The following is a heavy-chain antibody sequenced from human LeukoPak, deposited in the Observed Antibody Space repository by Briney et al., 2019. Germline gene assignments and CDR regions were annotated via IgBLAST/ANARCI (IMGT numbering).Heavy chain of an antibody. Sequence: GGSLRLSCAASGFTFSSHGMSWVRQAPGKGLEWVSAISGSGGSTYYADSVKGRFTISRDNSKNPPYLQMNSLRAEDTAVYYCAKCILTGYYKGYMDVWGKGTPVTISS. V-gene: IGHV3-23*01. CDR1: GFTFSSHG. CDR3: AKCILTGYYKGYMDV. D-gene: IGHD3-9*01. J-gene: IGHJ6*03. CDR2: ISGSGGST.